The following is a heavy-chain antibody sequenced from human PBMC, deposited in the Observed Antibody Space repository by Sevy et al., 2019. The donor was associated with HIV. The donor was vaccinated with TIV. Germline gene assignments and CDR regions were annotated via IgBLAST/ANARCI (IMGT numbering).Heavy chain of an antibody. V-gene: IGHV4-59*01. D-gene: IGHD3-22*01. Sequence: SETLSLTRTVSGGSISSYYWSWIRQPPGKGLEWIGYIYYSGSTNYNPSLKSRVTISVDTSQNQFSLKLSSVTDADTAVYYCARVGDYYDSSGYYYPWGQGTLVTVSS. CDR2: IYYSGST. J-gene: IGHJ5*02. CDR3: ARVGDYYDSSGYYYP. CDR1: GGSISSYY.